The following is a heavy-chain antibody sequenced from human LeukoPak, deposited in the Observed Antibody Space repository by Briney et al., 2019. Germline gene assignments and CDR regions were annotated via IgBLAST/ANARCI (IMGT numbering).Heavy chain of an antibody. J-gene: IGHJ5*02. D-gene: IGHD4-23*01. Sequence: GRSLRLSCAASGFTFSSYGMHWVRQAPGKGLEWVAVISYDGSNKYCADSVKGRFTISRDNSKNTLYLQMNSLRAEDTAVYYCAKGSYYGGDYGPWGQGTLVTVSS. V-gene: IGHV3-30*18. CDR2: ISYDGSNK. CDR3: AKGSYYGGDYGP. CDR1: GFTFSSYG.